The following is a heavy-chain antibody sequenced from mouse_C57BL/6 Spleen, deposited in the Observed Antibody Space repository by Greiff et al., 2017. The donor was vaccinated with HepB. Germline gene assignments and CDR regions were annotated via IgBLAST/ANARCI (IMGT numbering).Heavy chain of an antibody. CDR2: IRNKANGYTT. D-gene: IGHD1-1*01. CDR3: ARLIYYYFDY. J-gene: IGHJ2*01. CDR1: GFTFTDYY. V-gene: IGHV7-3*01. Sequence: DVMLVESGGGLVQPGGSLSLSCAASGFTFTDYYMSWVRQPPGKALEWLVFIRNKANGYTTEYSPSVKGRFTISRDNSQSILYLQMNALRAEDSATYYCARLIYYYFDYWGQGTTLTVSS.